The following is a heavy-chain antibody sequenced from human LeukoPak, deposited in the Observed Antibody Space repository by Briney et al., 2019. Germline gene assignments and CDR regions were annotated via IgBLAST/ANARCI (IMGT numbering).Heavy chain of an antibody. Sequence: GGSLRLSCEASGFTFSNYWMSWVRQAPGNGLEWVANMNQDGRWKNYVDSVKGRFTISRDNAKSALYLQMNSLRAEDTAVYYCASLNEAVLTDDYWGQGTLVTVSS. CDR3: ASLNEAVLTDDY. CDR1: GFTFSNYW. CDR2: MNQDGRWK. D-gene: IGHD2-15*01. J-gene: IGHJ4*02. V-gene: IGHV3-7*01.